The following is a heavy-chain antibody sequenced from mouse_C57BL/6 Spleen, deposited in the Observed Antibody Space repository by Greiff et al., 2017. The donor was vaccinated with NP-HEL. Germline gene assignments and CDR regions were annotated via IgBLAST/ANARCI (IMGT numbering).Heavy chain of an antibody. CDR3: ARTLDYGSSLGYFDV. CDR1: GYTFTSYW. D-gene: IGHD1-1*01. V-gene: IGHV1-52*01. CDR2: FDPSDGET. Sequence: QVQLQQPGAELVRPGSSVKLSCKASGYTFTSYWMHWVKQRPIQGLEWIGNFDPSDGETHYNQKFKDKATLTVDKSSSTAYMQLSSLTSEDSAVYYCARTLDYGSSLGYFDVWGTGTTVTVSS. J-gene: IGHJ1*03.